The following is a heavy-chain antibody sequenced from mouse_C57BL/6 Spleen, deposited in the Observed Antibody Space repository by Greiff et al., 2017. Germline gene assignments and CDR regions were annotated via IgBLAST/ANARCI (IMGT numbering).Heavy chain of an antibody. Sequence: VQLQQSGPGLVKPSQSLSLTCPVTCYSITSGSYWNWIRQFPGNKLEWMGYISYDGSNNYNPSLKNRISITRDTSKNQFFLKLNSVTTEDTATYYCARKYYYGSSYGFAYWGQGTLVTVSA. J-gene: IGHJ3*01. V-gene: IGHV3-6*01. D-gene: IGHD1-1*01. CDR3: ARKYYYGSSYGFAY. CDR1: CYSITSGSY. CDR2: ISYDGSN.